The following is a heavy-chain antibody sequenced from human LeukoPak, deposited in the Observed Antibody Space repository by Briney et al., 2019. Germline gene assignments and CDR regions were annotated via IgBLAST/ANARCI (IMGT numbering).Heavy chain of an antibody. J-gene: IGHJ4*02. V-gene: IGHV1-24*01. Sequence: ASVKVSCKVSGYTLTELSMHWVRQAPGKGLEWMGGFDPEDGETIYAQKFQGRVTMTEDTSTDTAYMELSSLRSEDTAVYYCATSWPDYYDSSGYSDYWGQGTLVTVSS. CDR2: FDPEDGET. CDR3: ATSWPDYYDSSGYSDY. CDR1: GYTLTELS. D-gene: IGHD3-22*01.